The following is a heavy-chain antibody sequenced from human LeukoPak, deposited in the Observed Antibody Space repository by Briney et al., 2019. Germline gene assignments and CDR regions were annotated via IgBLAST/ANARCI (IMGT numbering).Heavy chain of an antibody. Sequence: GGSLRLSCAASKFIFRNYWMGWVRQAPGKGLEWVAYIKKTGSETYYVDSVKGRFTITRDNARNSLFLQMNSLRAEDTAVYYCAREDGYCSGGNCYSYFDSWGQGALVTVSS. V-gene: IGHV3-7*01. J-gene: IGHJ4*02. CDR1: KFIFRNYW. CDR3: AREDGYCSGGNCYSYFDS. CDR2: IKKTGSET. D-gene: IGHD2-15*01.